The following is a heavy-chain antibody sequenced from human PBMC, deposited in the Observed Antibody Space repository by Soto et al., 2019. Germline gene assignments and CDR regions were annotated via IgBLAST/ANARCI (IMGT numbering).Heavy chain of an antibody. CDR2: VKTKAEGATT. V-gene: IGHV3-15*07. D-gene: IGHD1-1*01. Sequence: EVQLVESGGGLVKPGESLRLSCVASGFPSTTVWMNWVRQAPGKGPEWLGRVKTKAEGATTDYAAPAKGRFTILRDDSINTVYLQMTSLRIEDTALYYCTSRIRTTNDNWGQGTLVTVSS. CDR1: GFPSTTVW. J-gene: IGHJ4*02. CDR3: TSRIRTTNDN.